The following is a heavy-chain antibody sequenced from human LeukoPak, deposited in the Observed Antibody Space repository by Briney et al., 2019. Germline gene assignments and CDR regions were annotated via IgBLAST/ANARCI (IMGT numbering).Heavy chain of an antibody. J-gene: IGHJ4*02. V-gene: IGHV4-59*12. CDR1: GGSISSYY. D-gene: IGHD4-23*01. CDR2: IYYSGST. Sequence: SETLSLTCTVSGGSISSYYWSWIRQPPGKGLEWIGYIYYSGSTNYNPSLKSRVTISVDTSKNQFSLKLSSVTAADTAVYYCARDNDYGANGLDYWGQGTLVTVSS. CDR3: ARDNDYGANGLDY.